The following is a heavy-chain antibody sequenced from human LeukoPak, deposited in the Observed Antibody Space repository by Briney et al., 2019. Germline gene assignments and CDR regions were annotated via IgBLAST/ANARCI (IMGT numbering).Heavy chain of an antibody. Sequence: ASVKVSCEASGYTFTSYGISWVRQAPGQGLEWMGWISAYNGNTNYAQKLQGRVTMTTDTSTSTAYMELRSLRSDDTAVYYCARSKKDYGASDYWGQGTLVTVSS. CDR3: ARSKKDYGASDY. CDR2: ISAYNGNT. J-gene: IGHJ4*02. V-gene: IGHV1-18*01. CDR1: GYTFTSYG. D-gene: IGHD4-17*01.